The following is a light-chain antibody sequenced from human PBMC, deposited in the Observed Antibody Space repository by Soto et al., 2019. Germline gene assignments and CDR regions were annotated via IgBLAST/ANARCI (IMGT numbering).Light chain of an antibody. CDR3: QQYHSYSWT. J-gene: IGKJ1*01. Sequence: DIQMTQSPSTLSASVGDRVTITCRASQSVSNWLAWYQQKPGKAPELLIYDASSLESGVPSRFSGSGSGTEFTLTIGGLQPDDFATYFCQQYHSYSWTFGQGTKVEIK. CDR2: DAS. CDR1: QSVSNW. V-gene: IGKV1-5*01.